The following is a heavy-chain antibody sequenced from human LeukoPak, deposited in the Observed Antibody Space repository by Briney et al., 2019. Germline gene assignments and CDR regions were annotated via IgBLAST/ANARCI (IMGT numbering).Heavy chain of an antibody. J-gene: IGHJ6*01. CDR1: GFTFSSCA. CDR2: IRGSAATT. V-gene: IGHV3-23*01. Sequence: PGGSVRLSCAVSGFTFSSCAVMGVRQARGKGREWVSAIRGSAATTYCADSVQGRLTISRDNSKSTLYLQMHSLRREGRAIYYCGRRSEYSHGCHYY. CDR3: GRRSEYSHGCHYY. D-gene: IGHD5-12*01.